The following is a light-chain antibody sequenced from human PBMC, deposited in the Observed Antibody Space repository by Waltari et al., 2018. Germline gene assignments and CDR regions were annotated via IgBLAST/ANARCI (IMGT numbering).Light chain of an antibody. CDR2: GAS. CDR3: QQYDRSPQT. Sequence: EIVLTQSPGTLSLSPGERATLSCRASQSFSSSDLAWSQQTPGQAPRLVSYGASRRATGIPDRFSGSGSGTDFTLTITRLEPEDFAVYYCQQYDRSPQTFGQGTKVEIK. CDR1: QSFSSSD. V-gene: IGKV3-20*01. J-gene: IGKJ1*01.